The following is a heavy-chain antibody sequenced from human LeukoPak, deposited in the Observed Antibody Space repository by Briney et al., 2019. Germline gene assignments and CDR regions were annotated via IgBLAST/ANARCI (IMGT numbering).Heavy chain of an antibody. CDR1: GYTFTGHC. V-gene: IGHV1-2*02. J-gene: IGHJ4*02. CDR2: IDPNSGGT. CDR3: ARERRFSSSSSVFDY. D-gene: IGHD6-6*01. Sequence: ASVKVSCKASGYTFTGHCIHWVRQAPGQGLEWMGWIDPNSGGTNYAQKFQGRVTLARDTSISTAYMELTRLRSDDTAVYYCARERRFSSSSSVFDYWGQGTLVTVSS.